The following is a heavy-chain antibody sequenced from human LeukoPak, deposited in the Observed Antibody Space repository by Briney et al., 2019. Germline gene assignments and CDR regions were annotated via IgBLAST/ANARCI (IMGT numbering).Heavy chain of an antibody. CDR1: GFTFDDYA. Sequence: PGGSLRLSCAASGFTFDDYAMHWVRQAPGKGLEWVSGISWNSGSIGYADSVRGRFTISRDNAKNSLYLQMNSLRAEDTALYYCAKDKSDILTGSQGFDYWGQGTLVTVSS. J-gene: IGHJ4*02. D-gene: IGHD3-9*01. V-gene: IGHV3-9*01. CDR3: AKDKSDILTGSQGFDY. CDR2: ISWNSGSI.